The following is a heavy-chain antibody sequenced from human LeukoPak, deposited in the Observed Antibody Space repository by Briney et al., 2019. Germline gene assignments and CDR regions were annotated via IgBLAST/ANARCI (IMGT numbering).Heavy chain of an antibody. CDR1: GYTFADYY. V-gene: IGHV1-2*02. D-gene: IGHD4/OR15-4a*01. J-gene: IGHJ5*02. CDR2: INPNSGDT. CDR3: ARVKVRWFDP. Sequence: ASVKVSCKASGYTFADYYIHWVRQAPGQGLEWMGRINPNSGDTEYAQKFQGRVTMTRDTSISTAYMELSRLRSVDTAVYYCARVKVRWFDPWGQGTLVTVSS.